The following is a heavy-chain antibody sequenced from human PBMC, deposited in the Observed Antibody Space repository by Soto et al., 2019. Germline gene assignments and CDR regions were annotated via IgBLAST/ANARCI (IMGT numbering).Heavy chain of an antibody. D-gene: IGHD1-26*01. Sequence: SETLSLTCAVSGGSISSSNWWSWVRQPPGKGLEWIGEIYHSGSTNYNPSLKSRVTISVDKSKNQFSLKLSSVTAADTAVYYCARDWRWELLPPRESYYYYGMDVWGQGTTVTVSS. V-gene: IGHV4-4*02. J-gene: IGHJ6*02. CDR1: GGSISSSNW. CDR2: IYHSGST. CDR3: ARDWRWELLPPRESYYYYGMDV.